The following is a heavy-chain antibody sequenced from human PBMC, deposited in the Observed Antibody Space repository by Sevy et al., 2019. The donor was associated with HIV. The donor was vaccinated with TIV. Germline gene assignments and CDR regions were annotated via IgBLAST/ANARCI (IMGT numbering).Heavy chain of an antibody. CDR1: GFTFSNYA. Sequence: GESLNISCGASGFTFSNYAMSWVRQAPGKGPEWVSGINNGGSTYYADSVKGRFTISRDNSKKMVFLQMNSLRAEDTAVYYCASGDTTMITDLDYWGQGALVTVSS. J-gene: IGHJ4*02. CDR2: INNGGST. V-gene: IGHV3-23*01. D-gene: IGHD5-18*01. CDR3: ASGDTTMITDLDY.